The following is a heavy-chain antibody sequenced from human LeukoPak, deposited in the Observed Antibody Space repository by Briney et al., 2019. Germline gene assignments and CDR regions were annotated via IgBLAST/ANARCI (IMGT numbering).Heavy chain of an antibody. CDR1: GGSISSGDYY. Sequence: SETLSLICTVSGGSISSGDYYWSWIRQPPGKGLEWIGYIYYSGSTYYNPSLKSRVTISVDTSKNQFSLKLSSVTAADTAVYYCASTRGETIPNYGDYIDSAFDIWGQGTMVTVSS. V-gene: IGHV4-30-4*01. CDR3: ASTRGETIPNYGDYIDSAFDI. J-gene: IGHJ3*02. D-gene: IGHD4-17*01. CDR2: IYYSGST.